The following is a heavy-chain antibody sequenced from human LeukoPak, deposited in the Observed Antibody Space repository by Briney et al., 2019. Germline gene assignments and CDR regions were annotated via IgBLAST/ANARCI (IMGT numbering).Heavy chain of an antibody. Sequence: GGFLRLSCAASGFTFSSYWMHWVRQAPGKGLVWVSRINSDGSSTSYADSVKGRFTISRDNAKNTLYLQMNSLRAEDTAVYYCAISIAARAFDYWGQGTLVTVSS. J-gene: IGHJ4*02. CDR1: GFTFSSYW. CDR2: INSDGSST. CDR3: AISIAARAFDY. V-gene: IGHV3-74*01. D-gene: IGHD6-6*01.